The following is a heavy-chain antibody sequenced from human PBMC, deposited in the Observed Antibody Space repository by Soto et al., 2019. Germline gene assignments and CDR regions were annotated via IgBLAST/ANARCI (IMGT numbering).Heavy chain of an antibody. D-gene: IGHD3-22*01. CDR1: GFTFSSYA. CDR3: ARKYYSEIWYFDL. V-gene: IGHV3-23*01. J-gene: IGHJ2*01. Sequence: EVQLLESGGGLVQPGGSLRLSCAASGFTFSSYAMSWVRQAPGKGLEWVSAISGSGGSTSYADSVKGRFTISRDNSKNTRYLQMNSLRAEDTAVYYCARKYYSEIWYFDLWGRGTLGTVAS. CDR2: ISGSGGST.